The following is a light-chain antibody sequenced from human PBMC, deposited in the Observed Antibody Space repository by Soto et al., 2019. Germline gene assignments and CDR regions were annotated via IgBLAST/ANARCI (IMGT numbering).Light chain of an antibody. CDR1: SSDVGGYNY. CDR3: CSYARSSPYV. Sequence: QSALNQPASVSGAPGQSITISCTGTSSDVGGYNYVSWYQHHPGKAPKLMIYDVSNRPSGVSNRFSGSKSGNTASLTISGLRAEDEAHYYCCSYARSSPYVFGSGTKVTVL. CDR2: DVS. V-gene: IGLV2-14*03. J-gene: IGLJ1*01.